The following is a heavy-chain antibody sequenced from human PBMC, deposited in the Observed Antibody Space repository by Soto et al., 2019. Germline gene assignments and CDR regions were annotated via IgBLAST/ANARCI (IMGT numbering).Heavy chain of an antibody. Sequence: ASVKVSCKASGFTFTSSAVQWVRQARGQRLEWIGWIVVGSGNTNYAQKFQERVTITRDMSTSTAYMELSSLRSEDTAVYYCAATLYSGSPGGDYYYYGMDVWGQGTTVTVSS. CDR3: AATLYSGSPGGDYYYYGMDV. D-gene: IGHD1-26*01. CDR1: GFTFTSSA. V-gene: IGHV1-58*01. J-gene: IGHJ6*02. CDR2: IVVGSGNT.